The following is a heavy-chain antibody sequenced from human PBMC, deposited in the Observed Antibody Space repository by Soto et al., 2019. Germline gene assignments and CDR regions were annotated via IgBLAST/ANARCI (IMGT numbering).Heavy chain of an antibody. Sequence: GGSLRLSCAASGFTFSTYSMNWVRQAPGKGLEWVSYISSSSGTIYYADSVKGRFTISRDNSKNTLYLQMNSLRAEDTAVYYCARDRDSGYDELDYWGQGTLVTVSS. J-gene: IGHJ4*02. D-gene: IGHD5-12*01. CDR3: ARDRDSGYDELDY. V-gene: IGHV3-48*01. CDR2: ISSSSGTI. CDR1: GFTFSTYS.